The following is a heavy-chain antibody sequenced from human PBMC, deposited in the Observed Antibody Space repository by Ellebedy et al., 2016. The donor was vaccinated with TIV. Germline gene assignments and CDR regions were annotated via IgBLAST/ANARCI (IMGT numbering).Heavy chain of an antibody. CDR2: IYWDDDK. CDR3: AHTARGKSFDY. D-gene: IGHD3-16*01. CDR1: GFSLNTRGEG. V-gene: IGHV2-5*02. Sequence: SGPTLVKPTQTLTLTCTFSGFSLNTRGEGVGWIRQPPGKALEWLTLIYWDDDKRYSPSLQSRLTITKDSSKNQVVLTMTNMDPVDTATYYCAHTARGKSFDYWGQGTLVTVSS. J-gene: IGHJ4*02.